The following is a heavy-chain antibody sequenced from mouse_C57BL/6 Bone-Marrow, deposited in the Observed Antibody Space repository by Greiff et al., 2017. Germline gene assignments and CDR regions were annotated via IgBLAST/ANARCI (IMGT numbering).Heavy chain of an antibody. Sequence: VQLQQSGAELVKPGASVKLFCKASGYTFTSYWMHWVKPKTGQGLEWIGMIHPNSGSTNYNEKFKSKATLDVAKSSSTAYMQLSSLTSEDSAVYYCAPLGRCFDVWGTGTTVTVSS. V-gene: IGHV1-64*01. D-gene: IGHD4-1*01. J-gene: IGHJ1*03. CDR2: IHPNSGST. CDR1: GYTFTSYW. CDR3: APLGRCFDV.